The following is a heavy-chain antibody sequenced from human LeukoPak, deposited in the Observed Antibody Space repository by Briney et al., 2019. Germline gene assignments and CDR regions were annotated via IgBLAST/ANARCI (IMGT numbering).Heavy chain of an antibody. CDR3: ARAGLVGAVSLAIDY. Sequence: PGGSLRLSCAASGFTFSTYAMHWVRQAPGKGLEYVSAISSNGGGTYYANSVKGRFTISRDNSRDTLYLQMGSLRAEDMAVYYCARAGLVGAVSLAIDYWGQGTLVTVSS. CDR2: ISSNGGGT. CDR1: GFTFSTYA. J-gene: IGHJ4*02. V-gene: IGHV3-64*01. D-gene: IGHD1-26*01.